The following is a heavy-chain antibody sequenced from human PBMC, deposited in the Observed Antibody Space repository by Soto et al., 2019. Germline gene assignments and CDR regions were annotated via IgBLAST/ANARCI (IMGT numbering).Heavy chain of an antibody. CDR1: GGSISSYY. J-gene: IGHJ4*02. V-gene: IGHV4-59*01. CDR2: IYYSGST. CDR3: ARVAECSSFLVDY. D-gene: IGHD6-6*01. Sequence: SETLSLTCTVSGGSISSYYWSWIRQPPGKGLEWIGYIYYSGSTNYNPSLKSRVTISVDTSKNQFSLKLSSVTAADTAVYYCARVAECSSFLVDYWGQGTLVTVSS.